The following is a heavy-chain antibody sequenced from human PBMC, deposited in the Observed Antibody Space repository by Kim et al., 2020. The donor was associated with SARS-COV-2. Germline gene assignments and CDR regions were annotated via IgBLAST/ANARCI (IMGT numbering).Heavy chain of an antibody. D-gene: IGHD4-17*01. CDR2: ISYDGSNK. CDR1: GFTFASYA. V-gene: IGHV3-30*04. Sequence: GGSLRLSCAASGFTFASYAMHWVRQAPGKGLEWVAVISYDGSNKYYADSVKGRFTISRDNSKNTLYLQMNSLRAEDTAVYYCAGDRATMTTGGGYWGEGT. CDR3: AGDRATMTTGGGY. J-gene: IGHJ4*02.